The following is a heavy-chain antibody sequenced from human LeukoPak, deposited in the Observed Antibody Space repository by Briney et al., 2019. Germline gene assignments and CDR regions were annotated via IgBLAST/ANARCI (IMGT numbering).Heavy chain of an antibody. V-gene: IGHV4-34*01. CDR3: ARGQVPAARGYNWFDP. J-gene: IGHJ5*02. CDR1: GWSFNDYY. Sequence: SGTPAPPCAVFGWSFNDYYWNWVRQPPRKGLGWNWETNARGDTNFNPSLKSRVTISVDTSKSQFSLRLTSMIAADTAVYYCARGQVPAARGYNWFDPWGQGTLVTVSS. CDR2: TNARGDT. D-gene: IGHD2-2*01.